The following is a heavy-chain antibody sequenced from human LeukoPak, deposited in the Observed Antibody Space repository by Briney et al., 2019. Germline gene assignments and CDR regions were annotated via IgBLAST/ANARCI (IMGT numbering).Heavy chain of an antibody. CDR1: GYTFTGYY. Sequence: ASVKVSCKASGYTFTGYYMHWVRQAPGQGLEWMGWINPNSGNTGYAQKFQGRVTMTRNTSISTAYMELSSLRSEDTAVYYCARSYSSSSPFGYYYGMDVWGQGTTVTVSS. V-gene: IGHV1-8*02. CDR3: ARSYSSSSPFGYYYGMDV. J-gene: IGHJ6*02. D-gene: IGHD6-6*01. CDR2: INPNSGNT.